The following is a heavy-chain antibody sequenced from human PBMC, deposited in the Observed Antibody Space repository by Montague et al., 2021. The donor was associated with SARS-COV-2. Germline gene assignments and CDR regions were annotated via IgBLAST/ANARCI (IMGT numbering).Heavy chain of an antibody. J-gene: IGHJ4*02. Sequence: SETLSLTCAVYGGSFSGYYWNWIRQPPGKGLEWIGEINHSGSTNYNPSLKSRVTISLDTSNNQFSLKLTSVTAADTAVYYCARGPTNNIGMVATRLDYWGQGTLVTVSS. V-gene: IGHV4-34*01. CDR2: INHSGST. D-gene: IGHD5-12*01. CDR3: ARGPTNNIGMVATRLDY. CDR1: GGSFSGYY.